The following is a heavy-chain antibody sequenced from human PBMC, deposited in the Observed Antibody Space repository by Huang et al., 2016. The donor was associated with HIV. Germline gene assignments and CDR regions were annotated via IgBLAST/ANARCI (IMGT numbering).Heavy chain of an antibody. V-gene: IGHV3-21*01. CDR3: VKDRGQQLSPFDS. CDR2: ISPSGSFI. Sequence: EVQLVDSGGGLVKPGGSLRLSCAASGFSLVSFNMFWVRQTPEKGLQWVGSISPSGSFIEYADSVKGRFSISRDNAKNSLYLQMNSLRGEDTAVYYCVKDRGQQLSPFDSWGQGTLVTVSS. D-gene: IGHD6-13*01. J-gene: IGHJ4*02. CDR1: GFSLVSFN.